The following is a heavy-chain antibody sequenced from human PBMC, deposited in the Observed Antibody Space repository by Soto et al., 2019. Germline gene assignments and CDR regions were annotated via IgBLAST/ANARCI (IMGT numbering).Heavy chain of an antibody. CDR1: GFTFGSYA. CDR3: AKGGRQWLVTSDFNY. D-gene: IGHD6-19*01. CDR2: ISGSGVRT. J-gene: IGHJ4*02. Sequence: PGGSLRLSCAASGFTFGSYAMSWVRQAPGKGLEWVSAISGSGVRTHYADSVKGRFTISRDSSKNTVSLEMTSLRAEDTAVYYCAKGGRQWLVTSDFNYWGQGALVTVSS. V-gene: IGHV3-23*01.